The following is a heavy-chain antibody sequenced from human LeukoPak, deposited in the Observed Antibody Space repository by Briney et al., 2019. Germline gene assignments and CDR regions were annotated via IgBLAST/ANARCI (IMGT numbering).Heavy chain of an antibody. CDR2: INRSGIT. D-gene: IGHD3-3*01. CDR1: GGSFSDYF. V-gene: IGHV4-34*01. J-gene: IGHJ5*02. Sequence: SETLSLTCDVYGGSFSDYFWTWIRQPPGKGLEWIGEINRSGITRYNPSLESRVTISIDTSKNQFSLKLNSVTAADTAVYYCASQHSFGFSDWFDPWGQGTLVTVAS. CDR3: ASQHSFGFSDWFDP.